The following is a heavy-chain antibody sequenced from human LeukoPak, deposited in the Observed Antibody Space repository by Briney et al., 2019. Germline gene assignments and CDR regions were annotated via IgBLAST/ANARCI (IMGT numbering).Heavy chain of an antibody. CDR1: GFTFSASA. CDR3: AKMDDSWTGYFDHWFDR. V-gene: IGHV3-23*01. CDR2: VSASGGHT. J-gene: IGHJ5*02. D-gene: IGHD3/OR15-3a*01. Sequence: PGGSLRLSCAASGFTFSASAMSWVRQAPGKGLEWVSSVSASGGHTYYADSVKGRFSVSRDNSKNVLYLQMNTLKGEETAIYYCAKMDDSWTGYFDHWFDRWGQGTLVTVSP.